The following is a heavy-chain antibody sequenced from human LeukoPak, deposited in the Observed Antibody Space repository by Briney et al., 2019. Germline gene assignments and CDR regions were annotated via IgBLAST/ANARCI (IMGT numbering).Heavy chain of an antibody. V-gene: IGHV3-21*01. Sequence: GGSLRLSCAASGFTFSNAWMSWVRQAPGKGLEWVSSISSSSSYIYYADSVKGRFTISRDNAKNSLYLQMNSLRAEDTAVYYCARGATGLAVAGTTLDYWGQGTLVTVSS. J-gene: IGHJ4*02. CDR2: ISSSSSYI. CDR1: GFTFSNAW. CDR3: ARGATGLAVAGTTLDY. D-gene: IGHD6-19*01.